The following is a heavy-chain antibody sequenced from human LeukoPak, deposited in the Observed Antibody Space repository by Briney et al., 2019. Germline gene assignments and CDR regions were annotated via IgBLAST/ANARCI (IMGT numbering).Heavy chain of an antibody. CDR1: RFTFSSYS. D-gene: IGHD2-2*01. CDR2: ISSSSSYI. CDR3: ARAYCSSTSCSYYFDY. V-gene: IGHV3-21*01. Sequence: GGSLRLSCAASRFTFSSYSMNWVRQAPGKGLEWVSSISSSSSYIYYADSVKGRFTISRDNAKNSLYLQMNSLRAEDTAVYYCARAYCSSTSCSYYFDYWGQGTLVTVSS. J-gene: IGHJ4*02.